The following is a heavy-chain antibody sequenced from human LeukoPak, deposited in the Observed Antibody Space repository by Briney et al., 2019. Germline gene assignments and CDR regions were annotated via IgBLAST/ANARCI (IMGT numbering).Heavy chain of an antibody. D-gene: IGHD3-3*01. CDR1: GGSFSGDY. J-gene: IGHJ6*02. CDR2: INHSGST. Sequence: SETLSLTCVVYGGSFSGDYWSWIRQSPGKGLEWIGEINHSGSTNYNPSLKSRVTISVDTSKNQFSLKLSSVTAADTAVYYCAXXXXXXXXVXIPPDYGMDVWGQGTTVTVSS. CDR3: AXXXXXXXXVXIPPDYGMDV. V-gene: IGHV4-34*01.